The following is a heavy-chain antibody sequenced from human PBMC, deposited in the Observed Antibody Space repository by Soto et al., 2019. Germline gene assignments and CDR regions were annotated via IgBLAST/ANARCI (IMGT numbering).Heavy chain of an antibody. D-gene: IGHD2-8*01. Sequence: KASETLSLTCTVSGGSISSYYWSWIRQPPGKGLEWIGYIYYSGSTNYNPSLKSRVTISVDTSKNQFSLKLSSVTAADTAVYYCARGGVYCTNGVCYAFDYWGQGTLVTVSS. J-gene: IGHJ4*02. CDR3: ARGGVYCTNGVCYAFDY. CDR2: IYYSGST. V-gene: IGHV4-59*01. CDR1: GGSISSYY.